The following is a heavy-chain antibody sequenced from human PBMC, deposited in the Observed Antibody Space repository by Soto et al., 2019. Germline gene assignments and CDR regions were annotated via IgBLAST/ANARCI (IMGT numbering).Heavy chain of an antibody. J-gene: IGHJ6*02. Sequence: SETLSLTCTVSGGSISSGGYYWSWIRQHPGKGLEWIGYIYYSGSTYYNPSLKSRVTISVDTSKNQFSLKLSSVTAADRAVYYCARDLGFGGFYGMDVWGQGTTVTVSS. CDR3: ARDLGFGGFYGMDV. CDR1: GGSISSGGYY. V-gene: IGHV4-31*03. D-gene: IGHD3-16*01. CDR2: IYYSGST.